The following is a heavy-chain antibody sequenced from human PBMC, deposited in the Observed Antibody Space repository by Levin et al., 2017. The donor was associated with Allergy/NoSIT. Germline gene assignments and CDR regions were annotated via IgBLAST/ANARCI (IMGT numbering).Heavy chain of an antibody. J-gene: IGHJ4*02. CDR1: GGSISSADYY. CDR3: ASRPSWWSYFDN. CDR2: IFVTGST. D-gene: IGHD2-8*02. V-gene: IGHV4-30-4*01. Sequence: SQTLSLTCTVSGGSISSADYYWSWIRQSPGKGLEWIGYIFVTGSTDYNPSLRSRVTISVDTSKNQFSLKVSSVTAADTAVYYCASRPSWWSYFDNWGQGSLVTVSS.